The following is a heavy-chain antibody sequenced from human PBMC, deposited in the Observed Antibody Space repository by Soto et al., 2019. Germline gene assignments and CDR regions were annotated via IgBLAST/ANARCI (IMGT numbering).Heavy chain of an antibody. J-gene: IGHJ4*02. Sequence: SETLSLTCAVSGGSVSSGSYYWSWIRQPPGKGLEWIGYIYYSGSTNYNPSLKSRVTISVDTSKNQFSLKLSSVTAADTAVYYCARGDLYSSSWYLDYWGQGTLVTVSS. CDR1: GGSVSSGSYY. D-gene: IGHD6-13*01. CDR2: IYYSGST. CDR3: ARGDLYSSSWYLDY. V-gene: IGHV4-61*01.